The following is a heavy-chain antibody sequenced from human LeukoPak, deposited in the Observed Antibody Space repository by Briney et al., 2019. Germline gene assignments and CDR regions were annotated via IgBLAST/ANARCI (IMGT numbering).Heavy chain of an antibody. CDR3: ARESSGVVVPAAIIWFDP. J-gene: IGHJ5*02. CDR1: GFTFSSHW. D-gene: IGHD2-2*01. CDR2: IKQDGSEK. Sequence: GGSLRLSCAASGFTFSSHWMSWVRQAPGKGLEWVANIKQDGSEKYYVDSVKGRFTISRDNAKNSLYLQMNSLRAEDTAVYYCARESSGVVVPAAIIWFDPWGQGTLVTVSS. V-gene: IGHV3-7*01.